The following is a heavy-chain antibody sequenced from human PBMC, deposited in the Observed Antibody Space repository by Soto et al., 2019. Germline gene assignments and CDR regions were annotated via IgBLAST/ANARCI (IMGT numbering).Heavy chain of an antibody. D-gene: IGHD1-7*01. CDR2: ISGSGGST. CDR1: GFTFSSYA. CDR3: AKDRNYPRDQFHY. Sequence: GGSLRLSCAASGFTFSSYAMSWVRQAPGKGLEWVSGISGSGGSTPYADSVEGRFTISRDNSKNTLYLQMNSLRAEDTAVYYCAKDRNYPRDQFHYWGQGTLVTVS. J-gene: IGHJ4*02. V-gene: IGHV3-23*01.